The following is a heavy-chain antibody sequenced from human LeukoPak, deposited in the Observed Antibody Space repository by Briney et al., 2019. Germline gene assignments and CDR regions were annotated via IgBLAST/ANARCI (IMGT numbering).Heavy chain of an antibody. CDR1: GFTFRNYG. J-gene: IGHJ4*02. CDR3: ARDSYVSSGYYPDY. Sequence: PGRSLRLSCAASGFTFRNYGMHWVRQAPGKGLEWVALISYDGNNKYYADSVKGRFTISRDISKNTLYLQLNSLRAEDTAVYYCARDSYVSSGYYPDYWGQGTLVTVSS. CDR2: ISYDGNNK. D-gene: IGHD3-22*01. V-gene: IGHV3-30*03.